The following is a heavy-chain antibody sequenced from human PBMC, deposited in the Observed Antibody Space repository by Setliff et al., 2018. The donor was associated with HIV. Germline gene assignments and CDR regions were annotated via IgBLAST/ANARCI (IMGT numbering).Heavy chain of an antibody. CDR2: ISSSLGAI. J-gene: IGHJ4*02. V-gene: IGHV1-69*11. CDR3: ARGRWFGQLESSFDH. CDR1: GYTFADYG. D-gene: IGHD3-10*01. Sequence: SVKVSCKPSGYTFADYGISWVRQAPGQGLEWLGWISSSLGAIYSAQKFQGRVTITADEYATTVYMELSSLKSEDTAVYYCARGRWFGQLESSFDHWGLGTLVTVSS.